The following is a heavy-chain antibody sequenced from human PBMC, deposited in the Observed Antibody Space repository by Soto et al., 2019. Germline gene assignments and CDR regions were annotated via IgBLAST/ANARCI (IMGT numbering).Heavy chain of an antibody. CDR1: GGSIRSGGYS. CDR2: TYQSGSA. V-gene: IGHV4-30-2*06. CDR3: ARDYYGMDV. Sequence: NPSETLSLTCTVSGGSIRSGGYSWTWIRQSPGKGLEWIGYTYQSGSAYYNPSLKSRVTISVDRSKNQFSLNLTSVTAADTAVYYCARDYYGMDVWGQGTTVTVS. J-gene: IGHJ6*02.